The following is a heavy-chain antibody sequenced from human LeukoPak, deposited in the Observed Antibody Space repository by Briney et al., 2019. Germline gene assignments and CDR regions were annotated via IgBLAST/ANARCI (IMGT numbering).Heavy chain of an antibody. CDR3: ARLSEYGMDV. J-gene: IGHJ6*02. CDR2: IYYSGST. D-gene: IGHD3-16*02. V-gene: IGHV4-59*01. CDR1: GGSISSYY. Sequence: SETLSLTCTVSGGSISSYYWSWIRQPPGKGLEWIGYIYYSGSTNYNPSLKSRVTISVDTSKNQFSLKLSSVTAADTAVYYCARLSEYGMDVWGQGTTVTVSS.